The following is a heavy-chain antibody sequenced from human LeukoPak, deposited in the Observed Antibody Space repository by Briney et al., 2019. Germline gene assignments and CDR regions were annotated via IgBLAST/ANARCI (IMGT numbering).Heavy chain of an antibody. CDR2: ISSSSSYI. J-gene: IGHJ4*02. CDR3: ARASNIVATTAPDY. V-gene: IGHV3-21*01. CDR1: GFTFSSYS. D-gene: IGHD5-12*01. Sequence: GGSLRLSCAASGFTFSSYSMNWVRQAPGKGLEWVSSISSSSSYIYYADSVKGRFTISRDNAKNSLYLQMNSLRAEDTAVHYCARASNIVATTAPDYWGQGTLVTVSS.